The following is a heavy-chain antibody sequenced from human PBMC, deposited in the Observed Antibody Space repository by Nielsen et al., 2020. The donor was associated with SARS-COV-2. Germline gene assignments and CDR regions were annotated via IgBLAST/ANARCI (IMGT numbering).Heavy chain of an antibody. J-gene: IGHJ4*02. Sequence: SVKVSCKASGCTFSSYAISWVRQAPGQGLEWMGGIIPIFGTANYAQKFQGRVTITADEFTSTAYMELSSLRSEDTAVYYCARREMATMSIDYWGQGTLVTVSS. V-gene: IGHV1-69*13. CDR1: GCTFSSYA. CDR2: IIPIFGTA. CDR3: ARREMATMSIDY. D-gene: IGHD5-24*01.